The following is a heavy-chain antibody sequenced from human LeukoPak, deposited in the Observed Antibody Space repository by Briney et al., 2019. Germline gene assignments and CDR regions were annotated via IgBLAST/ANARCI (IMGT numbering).Heavy chain of an antibody. CDR1: GYTFTGYY. CDR3: ARDRDYDYVWGSHTDAFDI. D-gene: IGHD3-16*01. V-gene: IGHV1-2*02. CDR2: INPNSGGT. Sequence: ASVKVSCKASGYTFTGYYMHWVRQAPGQGLEWMGWINPNSGGTNYAQKFQGRVTMTRDTSISTAYMELSRLRSDDTAVYYCARDRDYDYVWGSHTDAFDIWGQGTMVTVSS. J-gene: IGHJ3*02.